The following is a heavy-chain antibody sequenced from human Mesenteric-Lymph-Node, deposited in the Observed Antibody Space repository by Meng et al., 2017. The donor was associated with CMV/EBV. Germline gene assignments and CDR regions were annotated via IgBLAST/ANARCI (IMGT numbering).Heavy chain of an antibody. CDR2: IYHSGSA. CDR1: GGSISRSYW. V-gene: IGHV4-4*02. J-gene: IGHJ4*02. CDR3: ASRNYYASGSPDY. Sequence: AVSGGSISRSYWWTWVRRSPGKELEWIREIYHSGSANYNPSLKSRVTISVDKSKNHFSLNLSSVTAADTAVYYCASRNYYASGSPDYWGQGTLVTVYS. D-gene: IGHD3-10*01.